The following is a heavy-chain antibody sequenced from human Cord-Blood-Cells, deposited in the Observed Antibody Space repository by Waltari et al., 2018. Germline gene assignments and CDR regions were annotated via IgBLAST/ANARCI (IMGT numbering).Heavy chain of an antibody. CDR2: ISSSSSYI. CDR3: ARALAKKWLLSRNWYFDL. V-gene: IGHV3-21*01. D-gene: IGHD5-12*01. J-gene: IGHJ2*01. CDR1: GFTFSSYS. Sequence: EVQLVESGGGLVKPGGSLRLSCAASGFTFSSYSMNWVRQAPGKGLEWVSSISSSSSYIYYADSVKGRFTISRDNAKNSLYLQMNSLRAEDTAVYYCARALAKKWLLSRNWYFDLWGRGTLVTVSS.